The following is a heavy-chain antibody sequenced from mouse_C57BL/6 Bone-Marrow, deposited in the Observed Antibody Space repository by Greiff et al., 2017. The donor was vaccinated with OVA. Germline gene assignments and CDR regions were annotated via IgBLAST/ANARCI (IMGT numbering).Heavy chain of an antibody. Sequence: EVQGVESGGGLVKPGGSLKLSCAASGFTFSSYAMSWVRQTPEKRLEWVATISDGGSYTYYPDNVKGRFTISRDNAKNNLYLQMSHLKSEDTAMYYCAREGAVVAPYAMDYWGQGTSVTVSS. V-gene: IGHV5-4*01. J-gene: IGHJ4*01. CDR2: ISDGGSYT. CDR3: AREGAVVAPYAMDY. CDR1: GFTFSSYA. D-gene: IGHD1-1*01.